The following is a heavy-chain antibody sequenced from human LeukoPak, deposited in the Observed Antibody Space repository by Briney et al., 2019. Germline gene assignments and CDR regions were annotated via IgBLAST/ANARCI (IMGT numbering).Heavy chain of an antibody. V-gene: IGHV4-39*01. Sequence: SETLSLTCTVSGGSIGSSSYYWGWIRRPPGKGLEWIGSIYYSGSTYYNPSLKSRVTISVDTSKNQFSLKLSSVTAADTAVYYCARYLMYYYDSSGPREDYWGQGTLVTVSS. CDR2: IYYSGST. J-gene: IGHJ4*02. CDR3: ARYLMYYYDSSGPREDY. D-gene: IGHD3-22*01. CDR1: GGSIGSSSYY.